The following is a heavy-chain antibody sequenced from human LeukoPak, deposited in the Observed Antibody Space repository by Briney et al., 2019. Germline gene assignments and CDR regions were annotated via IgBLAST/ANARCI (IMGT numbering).Heavy chain of an antibody. CDR2: IYYSGST. CDR1: GGSISSSSYY. CDR3: ARLRDDRYDFWSGYSIPSGAFDI. J-gene: IGHJ3*02. Sequence: SETLSLTCTVSGGSISSSSYYWGWIRQPPGKGLEWIGSIYYSGSTYYNPSLKSRVTISVDTSKNQFSLKLSSVTAADTAVYYCARLRDDRYDFWSGYSIPSGAFDIWGQGTMVTVSS. V-gene: IGHV4-39*01. D-gene: IGHD3-3*01.